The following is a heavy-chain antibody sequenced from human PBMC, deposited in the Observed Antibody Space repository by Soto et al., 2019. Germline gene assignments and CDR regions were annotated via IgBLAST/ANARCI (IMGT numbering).Heavy chain of an antibody. CDR1: GYTFTSYG. CDR2: ISAYNGNT. J-gene: IGHJ3*02. V-gene: IGHV1-18*04. Sequence: PGPPVKVSCKASGYTFTSYGISWVRQAPGQGLEWMGWISAYNGNTNYAQKLQGRVAMTTDTSTSTAYMELRSLRSDDTAVYYCARDGRSIVGPTRSDAFDIWGQGTMVTVSS. CDR3: ARDGRSIVGPTRSDAFDI. D-gene: IGHD1-26*01.